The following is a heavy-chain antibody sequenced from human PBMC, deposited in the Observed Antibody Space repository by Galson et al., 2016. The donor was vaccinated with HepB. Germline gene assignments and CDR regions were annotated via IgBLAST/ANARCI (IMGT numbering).Heavy chain of an antibody. CDR3: AKGETPGTVGAAFDF. Sequence: SLRLSCAASGFNFRSYAMHWVRQGPGKGLEWVALISYDGSDKYYGDSVKGRFTVSRDNFKNTLDLQMNSLRAEDTAMYYCAKGETPGTVGAAFDFRGQGTLVTVSS. CDR2: ISYDGSDK. V-gene: IGHV3-30*18. CDR1: GFNFRSYA. J-gene: IGHJ4*02. D-gene: IGHD1-26*01.